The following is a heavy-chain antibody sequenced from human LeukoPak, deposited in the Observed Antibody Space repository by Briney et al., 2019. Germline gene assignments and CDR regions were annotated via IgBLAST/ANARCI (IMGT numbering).Heavy chain of an antibody. D-gene: IGHD6-13*01. CDR1: GFSFGSYW. J-gene: IGHJ4*02. CDR3: ATKLPAAGRGFDY. Sequence: PGGSLRLSCAASGFSFGSYWMIWVRQAPGEGLEWVANIKQDGSEKYYVDSVKGRFTISRDSAKNSLFLQMNSLRAEDTAVYYCATKLPAAGRGFDYWGQGTLVTVSS. CDR2: IKQDGSEK. V-gene: IGHV3-7*03.